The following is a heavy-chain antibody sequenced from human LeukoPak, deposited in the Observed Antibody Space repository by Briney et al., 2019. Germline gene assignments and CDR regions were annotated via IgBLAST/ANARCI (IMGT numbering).Heavy chain of an antibody. CDR3: AGGTGFLFEN. V-gene: IGHV3-7*05. CDR1: GFTFSSFW. J-gene: IGHJ4*02. D-gene: IGHD3/OR15-3a*01. CDR2: IKQDASET. Sequence: GGSLRLSCAASGFTFSSFWMHWVRQAPGKGLEWVANIKQDASETYYVDSVKGRFTISRDNAKNSLYLQMNSLRAEDTAVYYCAGGTGFLFENWGQETLVTVSS.